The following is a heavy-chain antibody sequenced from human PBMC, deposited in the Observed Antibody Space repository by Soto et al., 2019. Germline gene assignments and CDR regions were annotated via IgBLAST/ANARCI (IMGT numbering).Heavy chain of an antibody. V-gene: IGHV4-38-2*02. Sequence: SETLSLTCAVSGYAISSGYYWGWIRQPPGKGLEWIGSIYHSGSTYYNPSLKSRVTISVDTSKNQFSRKLSSVTAADTAVYYCARDRGVLHQPSYYGMDVWGQGTTVTVSS. D-gene: IGHD1-26*01. J-gene: IGHJ6*02. CDR3: ARDRGVLHQPSYYGMDV. CDR1: GYAISSGYY. CDR2: IYHSGST.